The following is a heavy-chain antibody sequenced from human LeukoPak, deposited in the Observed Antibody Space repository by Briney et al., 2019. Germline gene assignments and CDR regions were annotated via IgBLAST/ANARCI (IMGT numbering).Heavy chain of an antibody. Sequence: PGGSLRPSCAASGFTFSSYGMHWVRQAPGKGLEWVAFIRYDGSNKYYADSVKGRFTISRDNSKNTLYLQMNSLRAEDTAVYYCAKDPPLIVVVPAAITFDYWGQGTLVTVSS. J-gene: IGHJ4*02. CDR3: AKDPPLIVVVPAAITFDY. D-gene: IGHD2-2*02. CDR2: IRYDGSNK. V-gene: IGHV3-30*02. CDR1: GFTFSSYG.